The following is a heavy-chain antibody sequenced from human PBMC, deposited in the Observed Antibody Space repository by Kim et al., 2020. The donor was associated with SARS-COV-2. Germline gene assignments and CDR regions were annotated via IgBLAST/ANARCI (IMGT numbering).Heavy chain of an antibody. CDR1: GGSISSYY. CDR2: IYYSGST. D-gene: IGHD3-10*01. CDR3: ARGGYGTDFDY. Sequence: SETLSLTCTVSGGSISSYYWSWIRQPPGKGLEWIGYIYYSGSTNYNPSLKSRVTISVDTSKNQFSLKLSSVTAADTAVYYCARGGYGTDFDYWGQGTLVTVSS. V-gene: IGHV4-59*01. J-gene: IGHJ4*02.